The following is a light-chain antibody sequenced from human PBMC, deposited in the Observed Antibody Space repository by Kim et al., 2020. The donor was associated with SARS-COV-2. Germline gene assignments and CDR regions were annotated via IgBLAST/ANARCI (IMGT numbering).Light chain of an antibody. CDR1: QSVSSSY. V-gene: IGKV3-20*01. J-gene: IGKJ1*01. CDR3: QQYGSSRT. CDR2: GAS. Sequence: LLPGDRASLSCRASQSVSSSYLAWYQQNPGQAPRLLIYGASSRATGIPDRFSGSGSGTDFTLTISRLEPEDFAVYYCQQYGSSRTFGQGTKVDIK.